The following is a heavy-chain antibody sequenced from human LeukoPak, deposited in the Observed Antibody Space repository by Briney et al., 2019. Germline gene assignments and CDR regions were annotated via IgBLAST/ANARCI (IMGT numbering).Heavy chain of an antibody. Sequence: GGSLRLSCAAPGFTVSNNYMSWVRQAPGKGLEWVSVIYRGENTYYADSVKGRFTISRDNSRNTLYLQMNSLRVEDTAVYYCATGWSDAFDLWGQGTMVTVPS. CDR2: IYRGENT. D-gene: IGHD1-14*01. V-gene: IGHV3-53*01. CDR1: GFTVSNNY. CDR3: ATGWSDAFDL. J-gene: IGHJ3*01.